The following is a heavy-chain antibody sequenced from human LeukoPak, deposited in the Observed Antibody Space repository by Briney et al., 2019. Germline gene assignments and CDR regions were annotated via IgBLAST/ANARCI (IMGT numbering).Heavy chain of an antibody. CDR2: VDPEDGET. CDR1: GYTFTDYY. V-gene: IGHV1-69-2*01. J-gene: IGHJ6*03. CDR3: ARDGGYYYDSSGPYYYYYYMDV. Sequence: GASVKVSCKVSGYTFTDYYMHWVQQAPGKGLEWMGLVDPEDGETIYAEKFQGRVTITADTSTDTAYMELSRLRSDDTAVYYCARDGGYYYDSSGPYYYYYYMDVWGKGTTVTVSS. D-gene: IGHD3-22*01.